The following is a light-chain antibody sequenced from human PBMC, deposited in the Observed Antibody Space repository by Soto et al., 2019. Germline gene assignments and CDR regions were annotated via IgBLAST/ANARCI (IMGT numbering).Light chain of an antibody. V-gene: IGKV1-5*01. CDR2: DAS. CDR1: QTIRNW. CDR3: QQYNTYST. Sequence: DIQMTQSPSTLSASVGDRVTITCRASQTIRNWLAWYQQKPGKAPKLLIYDASSLRGGVPSRFSGSGSGTEFTLTISSLQPDDFATYYCQQYNTYSTFGQGTKVDIK. J-gene: IGKJ1*01.